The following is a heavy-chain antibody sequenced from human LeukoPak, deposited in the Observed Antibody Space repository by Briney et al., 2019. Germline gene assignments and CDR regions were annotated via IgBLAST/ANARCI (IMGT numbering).Heavy chain of an antibody. Sequence: SVKVSCKASGGTFSSYAISWVRQAPGQGLEWMGGIIPIFGTANYAQKFQGRVTITADESTSTAYMELSSLRSEDTAVYYCARQAGPTRAFDIWGQGTMVTVSS. D-gene: IGHD6-13*01. V-gene: IGHV1-69*13. J-gene: IGHJ3*02. CDR2: IIPIFGTA. CDR3: ARQAGPTRAFDI. CDR1: GGTFSSYA.